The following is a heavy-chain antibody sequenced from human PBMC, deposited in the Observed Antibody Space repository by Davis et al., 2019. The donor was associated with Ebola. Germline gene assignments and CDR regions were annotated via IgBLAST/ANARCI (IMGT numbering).Heavy chain of an antibody. Sequence: GGSLRLSCAASGFTFSSYAMHWVRQAPGKGLEWVAVIWYDGSNKYYADSVKGRFTISREISRNTLYLQLNSLGAEDTAVYYCARDHSSNYYGLDYWGQGTLVTVSS. V-gene: IGHV3-33*08. CDR3: ARDHSSNYYGLDY. CDR2: IWYDGSNK. CDR1: GFTFSSYA. D-gene: IGHD4-11*01. J-gene: IGHJ4*02.